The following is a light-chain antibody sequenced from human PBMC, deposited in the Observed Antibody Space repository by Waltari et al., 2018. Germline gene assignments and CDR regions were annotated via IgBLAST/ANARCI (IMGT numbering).Light chain of an antibody. V-gene: IGLV3-21*02. Sequence: SYVLTQPPSVSVAPGQTARISCDGNNIGSKNVHWYQQKPGRAPVLVVYDYGDRPSGIHERFSGSNSGNPANVTIGRVEAGDEAEYYCQVWDSGSDHYVFGTVTKVTVL. CDR2: DYG. CDR1: NIGSKN. J-gene: IGLJ1*01. CDR3: QVWDSGSDHYV.